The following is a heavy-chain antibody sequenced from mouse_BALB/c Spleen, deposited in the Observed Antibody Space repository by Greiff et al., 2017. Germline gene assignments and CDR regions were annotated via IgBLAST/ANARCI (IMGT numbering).Heavy chain of an antibody. J-gene: IGHJ1*01. V-gene: IGHV7-1*02. Sequence: EVNVVESGGGLVQPGGSLRLSCATSGFTFSDFYMEWVRQPPGKRLEWIAASRNKANDYTTEYSASVKGRFIVSRDTSQSILYLQMNPLRAEDTAIYYCARVCSYGHWYFDVWGAGTTVTVSS. CDR2: SRNKANDYTT. CDR3: ARVCSYGHWYFDV. D-gene: IGHD1-1*02. CDR1: GFTFSDFY.